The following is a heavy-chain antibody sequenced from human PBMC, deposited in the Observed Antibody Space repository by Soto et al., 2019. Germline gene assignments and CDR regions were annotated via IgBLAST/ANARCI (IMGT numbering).Heavy chain of an antibody. CDR3: ASSGGYYDFWSGYYKGDWYFDL. V-gene: IGHV4-59*01. J-gene: IGHJ2*01. CDR2: IYYSGST. CDR1: GGSMSSYY. D-gene: IGHD3-3*01. Sequence: PSETLSLACTASGGSMSSYYWSWIRQPPGKGLEWIGYIYYSGSTNYNPSLKSRVTISVDTSKNQFSLKLSSVTAADTAVYYCASSGGYYDFWSGYYKGDWYFDLWGRGTLVTVSS.